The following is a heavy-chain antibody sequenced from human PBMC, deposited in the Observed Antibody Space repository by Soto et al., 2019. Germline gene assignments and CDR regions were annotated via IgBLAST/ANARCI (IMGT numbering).Heavy chain of an antibody. D-gene: IGHD6-13*01. CDR2: IKQDGSEK. CDR3: GRVAGSSSSWYHYYYYMDV. V-gene: IGHV3-7*01. CDR1: GFTFSSYW. J-gene: IGHJ6*03. Sequence: GSLRLSCAASGFTFSSYWMSWVRQAPGKGLEWVANIKQDGSEKYYVDSVKGRFTISRDNAKNSLYLQMNSLRAEDTAVYYCGRVAGSSSSWYHYYYYMDVWGKGTTVTVSS.